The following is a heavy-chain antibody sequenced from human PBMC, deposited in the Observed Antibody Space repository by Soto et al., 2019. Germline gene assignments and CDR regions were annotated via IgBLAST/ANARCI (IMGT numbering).Heavy chain of an antibody. CDR2: ISSTSSYI. V-gene: IGHV3-21*01. CDR1: GFTFSSYS. D-gene: IGHD3-22*01. Sequence: PGGSLRLSCAASGFTFSSYSMNWDRQAPGKGLEWVSSISSTSSYIYYADSVKGRFTISRENAKNSLCLQMNSLRAEDTAVYYCARDRAPYYYDSGGYVDIWGQGTMVTVS. CDR3: ARDRAPYYYDSGGYVDI. J-gene: IGHJ3*02.